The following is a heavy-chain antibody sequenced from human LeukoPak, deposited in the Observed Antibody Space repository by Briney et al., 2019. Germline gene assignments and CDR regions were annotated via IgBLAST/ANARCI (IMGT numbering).Heavy chain of an antibody. Sequence: AASVRVFCKASGYTFTGYHMHWVRQAPGQGLEWMGRINPNSGDTNYAQKFQGRVTMTRDTSISTAYVELSRLRSDDTAVYYCARDYCSSTSCLFDYWGQGTLVTVSS. D-gene: IGHD2-2*01. V-gene: IGHV1-2*06. J-gene: IGHJ4*02. CDR2: INPNSGDT. CDR3: ARDYCSSTSCLFDY. CDR1: GYTFTGYH.